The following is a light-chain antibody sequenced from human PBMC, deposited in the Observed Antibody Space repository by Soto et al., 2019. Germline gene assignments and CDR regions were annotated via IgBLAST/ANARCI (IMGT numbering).Light chain of an antibody. Sequence: AIRMTQSPSSFSASTGDRVTITCRASQDVGTSLAWYRQSPGKAPKFLIYGASILQIGVPSRFSGGGSGTDFTLTINSLQSEDFAIYYCQQYHSSPPTFGQGTKVEI. J-gene: IGKJ1*01. CDR2: GAS. CDR3: QQYHSSPPT. CDR1: QDVGTS. V-gene: IGKV1-8*01.